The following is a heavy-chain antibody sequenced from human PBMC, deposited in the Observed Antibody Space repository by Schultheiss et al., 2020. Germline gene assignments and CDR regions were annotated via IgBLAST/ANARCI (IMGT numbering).Heavy chain of an antibody. J-gene: IGHJ4*02. CDR3: ARGGYSGYDGLSDY. CDR1: GFTFSSYA. V-gene: IGHV3-64*04. Sequence: GGSLRLSCAASGFTFSSYAMSWVRQAPGKGLEYVSAISSNGGSTYYADSVKGRFTISRDNSKNTLYLQMNSLRAEDTAVYYCARGGYSGYDGLSDYWGQGTLVTVSS. D-gene: IGHD5-12*01. CDR2: ISSNGGST.